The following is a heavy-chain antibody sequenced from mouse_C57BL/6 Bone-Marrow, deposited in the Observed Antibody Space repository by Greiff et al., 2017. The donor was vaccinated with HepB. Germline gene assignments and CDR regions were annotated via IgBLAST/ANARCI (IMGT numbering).Heavy chain of an antibody. CDR1: GYSFTGYY. Sequence: VQLQQSGPELVKPGASVKISCKASGYSFTGYYMNWVQQSPEKSLEWIGEINPSTGGTTYNQKFKAKATLTVDKSSSTAYMQLKSLTSEDSAVYYCARVFYWGQVTLVTVSA. V-gene: IGHV1-42*01. J-gene: IGHJ3*01. CDR2: INPSTGGT. CDR3: ARVFY.